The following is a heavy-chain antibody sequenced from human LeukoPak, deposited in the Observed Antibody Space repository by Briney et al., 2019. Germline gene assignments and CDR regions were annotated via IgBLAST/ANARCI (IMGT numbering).Heavy chain of an antibody. V-gene: IGHV3-53*01. CDR1: GFTVSSNY. CDR2: IYSGGST. CDR3: ARVQSLTHFDY. Sequence: GGSLRLSCAASGFTVSSNYMSWVRQAPGKGLEWVSVIYSGGSTYYADSVKGRFTISRDNSKNTLYLQMNSLRAEDTAVYYCARVQSLTHFDYWGQGTLVTVSS. J-gene: IGHJ4*02.